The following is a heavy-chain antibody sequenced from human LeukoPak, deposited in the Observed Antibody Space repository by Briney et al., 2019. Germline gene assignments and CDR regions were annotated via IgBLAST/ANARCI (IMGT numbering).Heavy chain of an antibody. CDR3: ARSDREFVLRYFDWSPFFDY. D-gene: IGHD3-9*01. J-gene: IGHJ4*02. CDR1: GFTFSSYS. V-gene: IGHV3-48*01. Sequence: GGSLRLSCAASGFTFSSYSMNWVRQAPGKGLEWVSYISSSSSTIYYADSVKGRFTISRDNAKNSLYLQMNSLRAEDTAVYYCARSDREFVLRYFDWSPFFDYWGQGTLVAVSS. CDR2: ISSSSSTI.